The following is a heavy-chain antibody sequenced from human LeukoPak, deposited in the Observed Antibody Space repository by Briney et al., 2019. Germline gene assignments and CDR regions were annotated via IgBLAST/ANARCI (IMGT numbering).Heavy chain of an antibody. Sequence: SETLSLTCDVSGDFFRNYWWGWVRQPAGKGLEWIGRIYATGSTQFNPSLESRLTLSMDTSTNQLSLELTSVTAADTAVYFCGRQGYTASYYFLDFWSQGTLVTVSS. CDR2: IYATGST. V-gene: IGHV4-4*07. CDR3: GRQGYTASYYFLDF. CDR1: GDFFRNYW. J-gene: IGHJ4*02. D-gene: IGHD1-26*01.